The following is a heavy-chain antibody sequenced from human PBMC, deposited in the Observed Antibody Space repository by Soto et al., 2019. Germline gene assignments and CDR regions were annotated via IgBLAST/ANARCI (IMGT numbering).Heavy chain of an antibody. Sequence: QVQLVQSGADVKKPGASVKVSCKASGYTFTSYDINWVRQATGQGLEWMGWMNPNSGNTGYAQKFQGRVTMTRNTSISTAYMELSSLRSEDTAVYYCARGGALRYFDWLWENYYYYYMDVWGKGTTVTVSS. CDR1: GYTFTSYD. CDR3: ARGGALRYFDWLWENYYYYYMDV. D-gene: IGHD3-9*01. CDR2: MNPNSGNT. V-gene: IGHV1-8*01. J-gene: IGHJ6*03.